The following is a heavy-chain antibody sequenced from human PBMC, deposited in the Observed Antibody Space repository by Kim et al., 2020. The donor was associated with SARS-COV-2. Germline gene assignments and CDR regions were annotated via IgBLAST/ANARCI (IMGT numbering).Heavy chain of an antibody. CDR3: ARAPDNGYSSGWFDY. CDR2: IYPGDSDT. V-gene: IGHV5-51*01. Sequence: GESLKISCKGSGYSFTSYWIGWVRQMPGKGLEWMGIIYPGDSDTRYSPSFQGQVTISADKSISTAYLQWSSLKASDTAMYYCARAPDNGYSSGWFDYWGQGTLVTVSS. D-gene: IGHD6-19*01. CDR1: GYSFTSYW. J-gene: IGHJ4*02.